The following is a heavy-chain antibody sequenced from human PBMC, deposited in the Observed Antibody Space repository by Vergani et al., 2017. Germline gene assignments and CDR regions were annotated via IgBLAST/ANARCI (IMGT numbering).Heavy chain of an antibody. CDR2: IWYDGRNK. V-gene: IGHV3-33*01. D-gene: IGHD2-21*01. J-gene: IGHJ2*01. CDR1: GFTFSSYG. CDR3: ARDPNPCGDPLELPYWYFDL. Sequence: QVQLVESGGGVVQPGRSLRLSCAASGFTFSSYGMHWVRQAPGKGLEWVAVIWYDGRNKYHADSVKGRFTISRDNSKNTLYLQMNSLRAEDTAADYCARDPNPCGDPLELPYWYFDLWGRGTLVTVSS.